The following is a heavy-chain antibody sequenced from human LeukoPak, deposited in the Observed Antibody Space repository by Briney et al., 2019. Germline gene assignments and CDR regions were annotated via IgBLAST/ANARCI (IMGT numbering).Heavy chain of an antibody. J-gene: IGHJ5*02. Sequence: PGGSLRLSCAASGFTFRSYWMHWVRQAPGKGLVWVSRISGDGSSTAYAESVKGRFTISRDNARNTLYLQMNSLRAEDTALYYCARDSTPGWFDPWGQGTLVTVS. CDR3: ARDSTPGWFDP. D-gene: IGHD1-14*01. CDR2: ISGDGSST. CDR1: GFTFRSYW. V-gene: IGHV3-74*01.